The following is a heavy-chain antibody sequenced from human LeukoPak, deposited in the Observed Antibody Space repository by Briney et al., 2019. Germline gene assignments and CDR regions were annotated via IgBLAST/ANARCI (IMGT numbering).Heavy chain of an antibody. V-gene: IGHV1-69*13. CDR3: AREVSVPAASFDY. CDR1: GYTFTGYY. D-gene: IGHD2-2*01. J-gene: IGHJ4*02. CDR2: IIPIFGTA. Sequence: ASVKVSCKASGYTFTGYYMHWVRQAPGQGLEWMGGIIPIFGTANYAQKFQGRVTITADESTSTAYMELSSLRSEDTAVYYCAREVSVPAASFDYWGQGTLVTVSS.